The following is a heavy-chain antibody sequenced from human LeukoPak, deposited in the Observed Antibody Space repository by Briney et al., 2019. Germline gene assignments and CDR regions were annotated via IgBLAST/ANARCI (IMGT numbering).Heavy chain of an antibody. Sequence: GGSLRLSCAASGFTFSSYWMHWVRQAPGKGPVWVSRIASDGSSTRYADSVKGRFTISRDNAKNTLYLQMNSLRAEDTAVYYCARDSVAGLDYWGREPWSPSPQ. CDR1: GFTFSSYW. D-gene: IGHD6-19*01. V-gene: IGHV3-74*01. J-gene: IGHJ4*02. CDR2: IASDGSST. CDR3: ARDSVAGLDY.